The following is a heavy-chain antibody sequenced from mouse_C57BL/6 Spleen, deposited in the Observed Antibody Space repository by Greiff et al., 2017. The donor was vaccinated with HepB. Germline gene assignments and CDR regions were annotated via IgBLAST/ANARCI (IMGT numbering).Heavy chain of an antibody. CDR3: ARNFYYAYGGPYYFDY. V-gene: IGHV5-17*01. D-gene: IGHD2-2*01. Sequence: EVMLVESGGGLVKPGGSLKLSCAASGFTFSDYGMHWVRQAPEKGLEWVAYISSGSSTIYYADTVKGRFTISRDNAKNTLFLQMTSLRSEDTAMYYCARNFYYAYGGPYYFDYWGQGTTLTVSS. J-gene: IGHJ2*01. CDR2: ISSGSSTI. CDR1: GFTFSDYG.